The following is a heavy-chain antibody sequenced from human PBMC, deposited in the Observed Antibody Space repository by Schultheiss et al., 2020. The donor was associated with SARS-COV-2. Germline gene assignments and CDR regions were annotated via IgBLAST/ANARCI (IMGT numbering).Heavy chain of an antibody. CDR1: GFTFSSYG. D-gene: IGHD3-9*01. J-gene: IGHJ2*01. V-gene: IGHV3-30*03. Sequence: GESLKISCAASGFTFSSYGMHWVRQAPGKGLEWVAVISYDGSNKYYADSVKGRFTISRDNRRNTLYLQMNSLTVEDTAVYFCARATYHDVLTGQSLADGWYFDLWGRGTLVTVSS. CDR3: ARATYHDVLTGQSLADGWYFDL. CDR2: ISYDGSNK.